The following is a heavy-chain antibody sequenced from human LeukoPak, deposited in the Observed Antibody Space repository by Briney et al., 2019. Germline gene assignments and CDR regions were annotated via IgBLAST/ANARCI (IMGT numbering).Heavy chain of an antibody. J-gene: IGHJ3*02. CDR1: GFTVSTVY. V-gene: IGHV3-53*01. CDR2: IYGGPTA. CDR3: AREIGQLGGAFDI. D-gene: IGHD7-27*01. Sequence: GGSLRLSCAASGFTVSTVYMTCVRQAPGKGLEWVSVIYGGPTAYYADSVKDRFTISRDNPKNTLNLQMNSLRSEDTAVYYCAREIGQLGGAFDIWGQGTMVTVSS.